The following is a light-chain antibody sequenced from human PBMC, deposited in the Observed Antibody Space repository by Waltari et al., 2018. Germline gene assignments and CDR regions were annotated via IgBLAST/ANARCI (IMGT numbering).Light chain of an antibody. CDR3: QTGGHGTWV. CDR2: VHSDGSH. J-gene: IGLJ3*02. V-gene: IGLV4-69*01. Sequence: QLVVTQSPSASAPLGASVKLTCTLSSGHSSNIVAWLQQRPEKGPRYLMKVHSDGSHIKGDDIPDRFSGSSSGAERYLTISSLQPDDEADYYCQTGGHGTWVFGGGTTLTVL. CDR1: SGHSSNI.